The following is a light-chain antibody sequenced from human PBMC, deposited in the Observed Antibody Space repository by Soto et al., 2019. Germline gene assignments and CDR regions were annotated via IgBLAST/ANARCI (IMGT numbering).Light chain of an antibody. CDR2: GAS. J-gene: IGKJ2*01. CDR3: QQYGSSPPYT. V-gene: IGKV3-20*01. Sequence: EIVLTQSPGTLSLSPGEGATLSCRASHSVSSTYLAWYQQKPGQAPRLLIYGASSRATGIPDRFSGSGSGTDFTLTLSRLEPEDFAVYYCQQYGSSPPYTFGQGTKLEIK. CDR1: HSVSSTY.